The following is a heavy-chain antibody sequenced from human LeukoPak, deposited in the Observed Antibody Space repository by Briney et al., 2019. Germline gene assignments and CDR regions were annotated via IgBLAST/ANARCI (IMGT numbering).Heavy chain of an antibody. CDR3: ARGGLVVVPAAIYNWFDP. CDR2: INAGNGNT. D-gene: IGHD2-2*01. Sequence: ASVKVSCKASGYTFTSYAMHWVRQAPGQRLEWMGWINAGNGNTKYSQKFQGRVTITRDTSANTAYMELSSLRSEDTAVYYCARGGLVVVPAAIYNWFDPWGQGTLVTVSS. V-gene: IGHV1-3*01. J-gene: IGHJ5*02. CDR1: GYTFTSYA.